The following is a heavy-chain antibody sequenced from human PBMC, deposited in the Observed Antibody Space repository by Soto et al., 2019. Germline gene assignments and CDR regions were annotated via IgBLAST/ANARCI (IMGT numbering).Heavy chain of an antibody. CDR2: INQSGST. CDR3: AGGRGVRGTIVATYYYYGVDV. CDR1: GGYFSAYY. D-gene: IGHD3-10*01. V-gene: IGHV4-34*01. J-gene: IGHJ6*02. Sequence: QVQLQQWGAGLLKPSETLSLTCAVYGGYFSAYYWNWIRQPPGKGLEWIGEINQSGSTNYNPSLKSRVTISADTSNKQFSLKLSSVTAADTAVYYCAGGRGVRGTIVATYYYYGVDVWGQGTTVTVSS.